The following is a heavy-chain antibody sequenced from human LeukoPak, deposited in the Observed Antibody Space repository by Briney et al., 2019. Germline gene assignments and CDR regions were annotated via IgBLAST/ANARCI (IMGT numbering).Heavy chain of an antibody. CDR3: ARDNYYGSGSYYKPYYYMDV. D-gene: IGHD3-10*01. CDR2: IYTSGST. V-gene: IGHV4-4*07. Sequence: SETLSLTCTVSGGSISSYYWSWIRQPAGKGLEWIGRIYTSGSTNYNPSLKSRVTMSVDTSKNQFSLKLSSVTAADTAVYYCARDNYYGSGSYYKPYYYMDVWGKGTTVTVSS. J-gene: IGHJ6*03. CDR1: GGSISSYY.